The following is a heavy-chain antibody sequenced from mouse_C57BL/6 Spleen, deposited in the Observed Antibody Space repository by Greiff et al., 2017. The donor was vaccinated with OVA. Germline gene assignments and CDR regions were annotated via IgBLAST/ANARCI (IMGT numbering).Heavy chain of an antibody. CDR3: ALKVRGYDYGTDFDV. D-gene: IGHD2-4*01. V-gene: IGHV8-8*01. CDR2: SWWDDDK. J-gene: IGHJ1*03. CDR1: GFSLSTFGMG. Sequence: QVTLKVSGPGILQPSQTLSLTCSFSGFSLSTFGMGVGWIRQPSGKGLEWLAHSWWDDDKYYNPALKSRLTISKDTSKNQVFLKIANVDTADTATYYCALKVRGYDYGTDFDVWGTGTTVTVSS.